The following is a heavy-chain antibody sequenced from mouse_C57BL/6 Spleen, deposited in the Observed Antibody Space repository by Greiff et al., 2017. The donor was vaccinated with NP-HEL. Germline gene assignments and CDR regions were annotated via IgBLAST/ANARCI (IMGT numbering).Heavy chain of an antibody. CDR2: INPYNGGT. D-gene: IGHD2-14*01. Sequence: VQLQQSGPVLVKPGASVKMSCKASGYTFTDYYMNWVKQSHGKSLEWIGVINPYNGGTSYNQKFKGKATLTVDKSSSTAYMELNSLTSEDSAVYYGAKRGDRSEAMGDGGKGASVTGAS. J-gene: IGHJ4*01. V-gene: IGHV1-19*01. CDR3: AKRGDRSEAMGD. CDR1: GYTFTDYY.